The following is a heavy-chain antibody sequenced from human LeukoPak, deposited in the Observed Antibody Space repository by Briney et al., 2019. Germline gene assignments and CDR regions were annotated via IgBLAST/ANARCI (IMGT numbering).Heavy chain of an antibody. CDR1: GYTFTSYG. D-gene: IGHD3-22*01. J-gene: IGHJ4*02. CDR3: ARDGEYYYDSSGYYTVNYFDY. CDR2: ISAYNGNT. Sequence: ASVKVSCKASGYTFTSYGISWVRQAPGQGLEWMGWISAYNGNTNYAQKLQGRVTMTTDTSTSTAYMELRSLRSDDTAVYYCARDGEYYYDSSGYYTVNYFDYWGQGTLVTVSS. V-gene: IGHV1-18*01.